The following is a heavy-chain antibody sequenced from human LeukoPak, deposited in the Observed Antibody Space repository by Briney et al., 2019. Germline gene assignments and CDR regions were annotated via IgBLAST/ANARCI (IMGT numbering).Heavy chain of an antibody. CDR2: ISSNGGST. CDR3: ARVAVEMATMYYFDY. V-gene: IGHV3-64*01. D-gene: IGHD5-24*01. CDR1: GFTFSSYA. J-gene: IGHJ4*02. Sequence: GGSLRLSCAASGFTFSSYAMHWVRQAPGKGLEYVSAISSNGGSTYYANSVKGRFTISRDNSKNTLYLQMNSLRAEDTAVYYCARVAVEMATMYYFDYWGQGTLVTVSS.